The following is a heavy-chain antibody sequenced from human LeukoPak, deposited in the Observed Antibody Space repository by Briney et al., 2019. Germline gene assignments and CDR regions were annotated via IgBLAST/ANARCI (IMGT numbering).Heavy chain of an antibody. D-gene: IGHD3-9*01. CDR2: FDPEDGET. V-gene: IGHV1-24*01. CDR1: GYTLTELS. J-gene: IGHJ4*02. CDR3: ATGLRYFDWLPD. Sequence: GASVKVSCKVSGYTLTELSMHWVRQAPGKGLEWMGGFDPEDGETIYAQKFQGRVTMTEDTSTDTAYMELSSLRSEDTAVYYCATGLRYFDWLPDWGQGTLVTVSS.